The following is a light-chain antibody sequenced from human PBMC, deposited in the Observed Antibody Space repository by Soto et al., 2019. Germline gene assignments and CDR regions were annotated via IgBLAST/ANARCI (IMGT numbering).Light chain of an antibody. CDR3: QQYNNWPPLT. J-gene: IGKJ4*01. V-gene: IGKV3-15*01. CDR2: GAS. Sequence: EIVMTQSPATLSVSPGERATLSCRASQSVRSNLAWYQQKPGQAPRLLIYGASTRATGIPARFSGSRSGTEFTLTISSLQSEDFAVYYCQQYNNWPPLTFGGGTKVDIK. CDR1: QSVRSN.